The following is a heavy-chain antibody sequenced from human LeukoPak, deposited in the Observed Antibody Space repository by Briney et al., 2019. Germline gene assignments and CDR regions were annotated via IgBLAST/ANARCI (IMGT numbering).Heavy chain of an antibody. CDR3: ARGDVGATGAFDI. D-gene: IGHD1-26*01. V-gene: IGHV3-33*08. CDR1: GFTFSSYG. CDR2: IWYDGSNK. Sequence: GGSLRLSCAASGFTFSSYGMHWVRQAPGKGLEWVAVIWYDGSNKYYADSVKGRFTISRDNSKNTLYLQMNSLRAEDTAVYYCARGDVGATGAFDIWGQGTMVTVSS. J-gene: IGHJ3*02.